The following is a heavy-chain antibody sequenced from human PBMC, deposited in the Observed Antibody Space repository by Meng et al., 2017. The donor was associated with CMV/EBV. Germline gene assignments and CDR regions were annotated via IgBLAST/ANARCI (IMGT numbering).Heavy chain of an antibody. D-gene: IGHD5-24*01. CDR3: ARHVVKDGYYYYYGMDV. Sequence: GGSLRPSCQGSGYSFTTYWIGWVRQMPGKGREWMGMIYPGDSDTRYSPSFQGQVTISADKSTSTAYLQWSSLKASDTAMYYCARHVVKDGYYYYYGMDVWGQGTTVTVSS. CDR2: IYPGDSDT. J-gene: IGHJ6*02. CDR1: GYSFTTYW. V-gene: IGHV5-51*01.